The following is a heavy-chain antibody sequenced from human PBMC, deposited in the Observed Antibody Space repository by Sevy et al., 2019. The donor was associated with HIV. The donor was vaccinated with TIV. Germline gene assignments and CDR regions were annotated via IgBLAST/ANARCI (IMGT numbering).Heavy chain of an antibody. J-gene: IGHJ4*02. CDR3: AGSMATYQCDSRGAYHTGPY. D-gene: IGHD3-22*01. CDR2: IYPHDSNI. V-gene: IGHV5-51*01. Sequence: GKSLKISCETSGYTFTSFYIGWVRPMPGKGLEWIGVIYPHDSNIKYSPSFQGQVTISAHQSITTAYLEWGRLEASVTARYDCAGSMATYQCDSRGAYHTGPYWGQGTLVTVSS. CDR1: GYTFTSFY.